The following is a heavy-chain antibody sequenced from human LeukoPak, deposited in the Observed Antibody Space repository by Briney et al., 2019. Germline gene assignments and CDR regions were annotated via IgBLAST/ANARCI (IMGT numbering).Heavy chain of an antibody. CDR1: GFPFDDYA. CDR3: AKGTTVTTRGWFDP. V-gene: IGHV3-9*01. J-gene: IGHJ5*02. Sequence: PGGSLRLSCAASGFPFDDYAMHWVRQAPGKGLEWVSGISWNSGSIGYADSVKGRFTISRDNAKNSLYLQMNSLRAEDTALYYCAKGTTVTTRGWFDPWGQGTLVTVSS. D-gene: IGHD4-17*01. CDR2: ISWNSGSI.